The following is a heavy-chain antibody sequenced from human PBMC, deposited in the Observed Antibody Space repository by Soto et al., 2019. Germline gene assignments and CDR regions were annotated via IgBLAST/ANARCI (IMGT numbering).Heavy chain of an antibody. CDR1: GFTFSSYG. V-gene: IGHV3-30*03. D-gene: IGHD3-10*01. CDR2: ISYDGSNK. J-gene: IGHJ3*02. Sequence: PGGSLRLSCAASGFTFSSYGMHWVRQAPGKGLEWVAVISYDGSNKYYADSVKGRFTISRDNSKNTLYLQMNSLRAEDTAVYYCASPAMVRGVDDAFDSCGQGTMVTVSS. CDR3: ASPAMVRGVDDAFDS.